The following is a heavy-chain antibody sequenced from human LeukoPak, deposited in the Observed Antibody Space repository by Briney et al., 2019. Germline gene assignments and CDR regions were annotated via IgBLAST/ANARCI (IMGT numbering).Heavy chain of an antibody. CDR3: AKGDYYDSSGPLDY. V-gene: IGHV3-23*01. Sequence: GGSLRLSCVASGLTFSRQAVTWVRQSPGKGVEWVSGISGRGGSTYYAESVKGRFTISRDNSKNTLYLQMNSLRAEDTAVYYCAKGDYYDSSGPLDYWGQGTLVIVSS. CDR2: ISGRGGST. J-gene: IGHJ4*02. D-gene: IGHD3-22*01. CDR1: GLTFSRQA.